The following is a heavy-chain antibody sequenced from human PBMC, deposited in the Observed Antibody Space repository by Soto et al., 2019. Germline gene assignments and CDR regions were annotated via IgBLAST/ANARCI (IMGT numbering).Heavy chain of an antibody. Sequence: EVQLLESGGGWVQPGGSRRLSCTASGFPFSKFEMSWARQASGKRLEWVSFIGVGGGETHYADSVKGRFIISRDNSKNTLYLQMDSLRAEDMAVYYCVKGGWLDDWGQGTLVTVSS. CDR1: GFPFSKFE. CDR2: IGVGGGET. J-gene: IGHJ4*02. D-gene: IGHD6-19*01. CDR3: VKGGWLDD. V-gene: IGHV3-23*01.